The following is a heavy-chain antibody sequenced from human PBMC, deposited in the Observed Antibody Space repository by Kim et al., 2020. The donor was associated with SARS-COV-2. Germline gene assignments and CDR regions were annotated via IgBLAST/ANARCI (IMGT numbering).Heavy chain of an antibody. D-gene: IGHD4-4*01. V-gene: IGHV1-3*01. J-gene: IGHJ4*02. CDR1: GYTFKSYP. CDR3: ARDMNPTVYDY. CDR2: VNAANGET. Sequence: ASVKVSCKASGYTFKSYPIHWLRQAPGQRLEWMGCVNAANGETKYSQKFQGRVTITRDTSANTAYMDLRSLTFEDTAIYYCARDMNPTVYDYLGQGTLVT.